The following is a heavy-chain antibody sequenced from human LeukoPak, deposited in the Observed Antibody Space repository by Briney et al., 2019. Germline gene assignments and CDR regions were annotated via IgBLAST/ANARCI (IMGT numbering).Heavy chain of an antibody. CDR2: INHSGST. Sequence: SETLSLTCAVYGGSFSGYHWSWIRQPPGKGLEWIGEINHSGSTNYNPSLKSRVTISVDTSKNQFSLKLSSVTAADTAVYYCARVQYDFWSGYFLDFDYWGQGTLVTVSS. J-gene: IGHJ4*02. D-gene: IGHD3-3*01. CDR3: ARVQYDFWSGYFLDFDY. V-gene: IGHV4-34*01. CDR1: GGSFSGYH.